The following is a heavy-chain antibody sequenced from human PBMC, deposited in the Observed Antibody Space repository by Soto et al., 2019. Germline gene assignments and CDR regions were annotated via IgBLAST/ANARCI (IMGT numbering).Heavy chain of an antibody. D-gene: IGHD2-21*02. CDR2: VGTGGTA. V-gene: IGHV3-23*01. CDR1: GFTFSSYA. Sequence: GGSLRLSCAASGFTFSSYAMSWVRQAPGKGLEWVSAVGTGGTAYYADSVKGRFTISRDNSKNTLYLQMNSLRAEDTAVYYCARAVFIVVVTAIPQYWGLGTLVTVSS. CDR3: ARAVFIVVVTAIPQY. J-gene: IGHJ4*02.